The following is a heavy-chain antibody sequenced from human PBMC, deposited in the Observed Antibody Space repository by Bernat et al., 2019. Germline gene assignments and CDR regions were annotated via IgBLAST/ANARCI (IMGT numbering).Heavy chain of an antibody. CDR2: IYYSGST. V-gene: IGHV4-39*01. D-gene: IGHD4-23*01. CDR3: ARQIDYGGNPRGWVKYFQH. Sequence: QLQLQESGPGLVKPSETLSLTCTVSGGSISSSSYYWGWIRQPPGKGLEWIGSIYYSGSTYYNPSLKSRVTISVDTSKNQFSLKLSSVTAADTAVYYCARQIDYGGNPRGWVKYFQHWGQGTLVTVSS. J-gene: IGHJ1*01. CDR1: GGSISSSSYY.